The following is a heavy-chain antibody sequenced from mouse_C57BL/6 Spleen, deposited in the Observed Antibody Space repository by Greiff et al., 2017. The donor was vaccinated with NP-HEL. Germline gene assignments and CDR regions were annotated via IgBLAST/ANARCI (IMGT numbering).Heavy chain of an antibody. D-gene: IGHD4-1*01. CDR2: INYDGSST. CDR1: GFTFSDYY. V-gene: IGHV5-16*01. CDR3: ARELTDYFDY. J-gene: IGHJ2*01. Sequence: EVQRVESEGGLVQPGSSMKLSCTASGFTFSDYYMAWVRQVPEKGLEWVANINYDGSSTYYLDSLKSRFIISRDNAKNILYLQMSSLKSEDTATYYCARELTDYFDYWGQGTTLTVSS.